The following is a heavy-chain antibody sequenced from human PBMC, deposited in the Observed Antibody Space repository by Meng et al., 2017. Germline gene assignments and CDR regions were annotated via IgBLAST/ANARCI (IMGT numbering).Heavy chain of an antibody. V-gene: IGHV1-2*06. CDR3: YGDYSQGPN. CDR1: GYTFTGYY. CDR2: INPNSGGT. D-gene: IGHD4-17*01. Sequence: GPLVAAGAEGKTPWASLNVSCNASGYTFTGYYMHWVRQAPGQGLEWMGRINPNSGGTNYAQKFQGRVTMTRDTSISTAYMELSRLRSDDTAVYYCYGDYSQGPNWGQGTLVTVSS. J-gene: IGHJ4*02.